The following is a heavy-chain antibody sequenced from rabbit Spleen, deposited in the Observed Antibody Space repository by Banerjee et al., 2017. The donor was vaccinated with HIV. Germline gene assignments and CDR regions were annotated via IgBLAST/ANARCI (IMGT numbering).Heavy chain of an antibody. CDR1: GFTISSSYW. V-gene: IGHV1S40*01. J-gene: IGHJ6*01. D-gene: IGHD6-1*01. Sequence: QSLEESGGDLVKPGASLTLTCTASGFTISSSYWIWWVRQAPGKGPEWIGCITYDGNMVYANWAKGRFTISKTSSTTLTLQMTSLTVADTATYFCARAGNTGYDYSLWGPGTLVTVS. CDR3: ARAGNTGYDYSL. CDR2: ITYDGNM.